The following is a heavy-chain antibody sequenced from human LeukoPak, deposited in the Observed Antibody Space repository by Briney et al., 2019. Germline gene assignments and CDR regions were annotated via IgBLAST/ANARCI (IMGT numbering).Heavy chain of an antibody. D-gene: IGHD2-21*01. J-gene: IGHJ4*02. V-gene: IGHV3-7*01. CDR1: GLTFSSYW. CDR3: ARSISNY. Sequence: PGGSLRLSCAASGLTFSSYWMSWVRQAPGKGLEWVANIKQDGSEKYYVDSVKGRFTISRDNAKNSLYLQMNSLRAEDTAVYYCARSISNYWGQGTLVTVSS. CDR2: IKQDGSEK.